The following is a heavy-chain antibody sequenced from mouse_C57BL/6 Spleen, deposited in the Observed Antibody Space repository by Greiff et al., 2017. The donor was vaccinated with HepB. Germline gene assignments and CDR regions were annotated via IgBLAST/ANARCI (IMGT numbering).Heavy chain of an antibody. V-gene: IGHV1-64*01. Sequence: QVQLQQSGAELVKPGASVKLSCKASGYTFTSYWMHWVKQRPGQGLEWIGMIHPNSGSTNYNEKFKSKATLTVDKSSSTAYMQLSSLTSEDSAVYYCARHRYDGYYSFAYWGQGTLVTVSA. CDR1: GYTFTSYW. CDR2: IHPNSGST. CDR3: ARHRYDGYYSFAY. J-gene: IGHJ3*01. D-gene: IGHD2-3*01.